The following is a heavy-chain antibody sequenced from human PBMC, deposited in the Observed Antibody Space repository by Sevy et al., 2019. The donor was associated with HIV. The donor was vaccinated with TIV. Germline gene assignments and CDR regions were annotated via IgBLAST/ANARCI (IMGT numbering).Heavy chain of an antibody. V-gene: IGHV3-53*01. CDR1: GFTVSSNY. D-gene: IGHD2-15*01. CDR3: ARGGYCSGGSCTENFDY. J-gene: IGHJ4*02. CDR2: IYSGGST. Sequence: GGSLRLSCAASGFTVSSNYMSWVRQAPGKGLEWVSVIYSGGSTYYADSVKGRFTISRDNSKNTLYLQMNSLRAEDTAVYYCARGGYCSGGSCTENFDYWGQRTLVTVSS.